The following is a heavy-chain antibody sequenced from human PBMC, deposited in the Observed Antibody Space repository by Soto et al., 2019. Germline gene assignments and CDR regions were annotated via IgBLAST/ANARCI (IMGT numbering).Heavy chain of an antibody. CDR3: ARHGHSNYFLFFYMDV. Sequence: SETLSLTCTVSGGSISSSSYYWGWIRQPPGKGLEWIGSIYYSGSTYYNPSLKSRVTISVDTSKNQFSLKLSSVTAADTAVYYCARHGHSNYFLFFYMDVWGKGTTVTVSS. D-gene: IGHD4-4*01. V-gene: IGHV4-39*01. J-gene: IGHJ6*03. CDR1: GGSISSSSYY. CDR2: IYYSGST.